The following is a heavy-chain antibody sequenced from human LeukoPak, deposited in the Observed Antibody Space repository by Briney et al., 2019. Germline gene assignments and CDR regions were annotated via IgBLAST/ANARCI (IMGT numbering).Heavy chain of an antibody. CDR1: GYIFTSYW. D-gene: IGHD2-2*02. J-gene: IGHJ4*02. CDR3: ARRMNCSSTSCYRRPFDY. Sequence: PGESLQISCKGSGYIFTSYWIGWVRQMPGKGLEGMGIIYPGDSDTRYSPSFQGQVTISADKSISTAYLQWSSLKASDTAMYYCARRMNCSSTSCYRRPFDYWGQGTLVTVSS. CDR2: IYPGDSDT. V-gene: IGHV5-51*01.